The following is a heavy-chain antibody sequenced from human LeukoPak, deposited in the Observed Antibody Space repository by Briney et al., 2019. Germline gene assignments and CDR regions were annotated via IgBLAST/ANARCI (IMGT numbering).Heavy chain of an antibody. CDR3: ARTRDYYYYYMDV. Sequence: SETLSLTCAVYGGSFSGYYWSWIRQPPGKGLEWIGEINHSGSTNYNPSLKSRVTISVDTSKNQFSLKLSSVTAADTAVYYCARTRDYYYYYMDVWGKGTTVTISS. CDR1: GGSFSGYY. J-gene: IGHJ6*03. V-gene: IGHV4-34*01. CDR2: INHSGST.